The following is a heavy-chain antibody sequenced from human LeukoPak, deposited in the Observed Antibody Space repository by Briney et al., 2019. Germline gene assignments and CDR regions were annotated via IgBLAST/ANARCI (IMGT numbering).Heavy chain of an antibody. D-gene: IGHD3-9*01. CDR3: ARDLILTGYYIRAPFDY. J-gene: IGHJ4*02. Sequence: GGSLRLSCAASGFTFSSYSMNWVRQAPGKGLEWVSSISSSSSYIYYADSVKGRFTISRDNAKNSLYLQMNSLRAEDTAVYYCARDLILTGYYIRAPFDYWGQGTLVTVSS. V-gene: IGHV3-21*01. CDR1: GFTFSSYS. CDR2: ISSSSSYI.